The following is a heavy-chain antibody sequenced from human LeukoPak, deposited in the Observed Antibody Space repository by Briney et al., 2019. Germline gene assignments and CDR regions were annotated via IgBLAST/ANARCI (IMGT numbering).Heavy chain of an antibody. J-gene: IGHJ4*02. D-gene: IGHD6-19*01. V-gene: IGHV3-74*01. CDR1: GFTFRRYW. CDR3: ARDESVTGPTTFDY. Sequence: GGSLRLSCAASGFTFRRYWMHWVRQAPGKGPAWVSRINTDGSDTIYADSVKGRFTISRDNAKNTLFLQMNSLRAEDTAVYYCARDESVTGPTTFDYWGQGTLVTVSS. CDR2: INTDGSDT.